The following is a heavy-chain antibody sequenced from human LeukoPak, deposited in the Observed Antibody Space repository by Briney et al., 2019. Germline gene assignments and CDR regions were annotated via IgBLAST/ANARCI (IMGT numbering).Heavy chain of an antibody. CDR1: GYTFTGYY. Sequence: GASVKVSCKASGYTFTGYYMHWVRQAPGQGLEWMGWINPNSGGTNYAQKFQGRVTMTRDTSISTAYMELSRLRSDDTAVYYCARATLGWRDWLSPPSAFDLWGQGTLVAVSS. D-gene: IGHD3-9*01. CDR2: INPNSGGT. CDR3: ARATLGWRDWLSPPSAFDL. V-gene: IGHV1-2*02. J-gene: IGHJ4*02.